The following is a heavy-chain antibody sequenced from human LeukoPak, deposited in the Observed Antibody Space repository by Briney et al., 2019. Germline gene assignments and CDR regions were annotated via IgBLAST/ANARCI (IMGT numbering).Heavy chain of an antibody. CDR1: GFTFSSYA. Sequence: GGSLRLSCAASGFTFSSYAMSWVRQAPGKGLEWVSAISGSGGSTYYADSVKGRFTISRDNSKNTLYLQMNSLRAEDTAVYYCASIRSGSYYFDYWGQGTLVTVSS. CDR2: ISGSGGST. CDR3: ASIRSGSYYFDY. V-gene: IGHV3-23*01. D-gene: IGHD1-26*01. J-gene: IGHJ4*02.